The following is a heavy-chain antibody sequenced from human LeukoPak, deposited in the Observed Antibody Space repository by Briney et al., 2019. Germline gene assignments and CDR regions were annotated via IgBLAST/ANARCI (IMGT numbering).Heavy chain of an antibody. CDR1: GFTFDDYA. CDR2: ISWNSGSI. CDR3: AKDIPSRRLSSFDY. V-gene: IGHV3-9*01. J-gene: IGHJ4*02. D-gene: IGHD5-12*01. Sequence: GGSLRLSCAASGFTFDDYAMHWVRQAPGKGLEWVSGISWNSGSIGYADSVKGRFTISRDNAKNSLYLQMNSLRAEDTALYYCAKDIPSRRLSSFDYWGQGTLVTVSS.